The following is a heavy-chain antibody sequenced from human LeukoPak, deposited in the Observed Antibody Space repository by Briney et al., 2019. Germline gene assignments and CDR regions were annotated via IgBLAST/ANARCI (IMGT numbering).Heavy chain of an antibody. J-gene: IGHJ4*02. CDR3: AKDRTRQAY. CDR2: IKEDGSDK. V-gene: IGHV3-7*03. D-gene: IGHD3-3*01. CDR1: GFTFSNYW. Sequence: QPGGSLRLSCAASGFTFSNYWMSWVRQTPGKGLEWVANIKEDGSDKYYVDSLKGQFTISRDNAKNSLYLQMNSLRAEDTAVYYCAKDRTRQAYWGQGTLVTVSS.